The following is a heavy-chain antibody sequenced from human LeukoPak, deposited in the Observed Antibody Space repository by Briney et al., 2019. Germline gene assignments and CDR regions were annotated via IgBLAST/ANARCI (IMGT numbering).Heavy chain of an antibody. CDR3: ARERYSYGSDY. V-gene: IGHV4-34*01. CDR2: INHSGST. J-gene: IGHJ4*02. D-gene: IGHD5-18*01. CDR1: GGSFSDYY. Sequence: SETLSLTCAVYGGSFSDYYWSWIRQPPGKGLEWIGEINHSGSTNYNPSLKSRVTISVDTSKNQFSLKLSSVTAADTAVYYCARERYSYGSDYWGQGTLVTVSS.